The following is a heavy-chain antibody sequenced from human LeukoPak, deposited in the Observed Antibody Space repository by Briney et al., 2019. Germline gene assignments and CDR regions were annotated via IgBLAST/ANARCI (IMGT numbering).Heavy chain of an antibody. CDR1: GGTFRSYT. J-gene: IGHJ5*02. V-gene: IGHV1-69*04. Sequence: SVKVSCKASGGTFRSYTISWVRQAPGQGLEWMGRIIPILCIANYAQKFQGRVTITADKSTSTAYMELSSLRSEDTAVYYCARDPTFYCSSTSCYLGHNWFDPWGQGTLVTVSS. CDR3: ARDPTFYCSSTSCYLGHNWFDP. CDR2: IIPILCIA. D-gene: IGHD2-2*01.